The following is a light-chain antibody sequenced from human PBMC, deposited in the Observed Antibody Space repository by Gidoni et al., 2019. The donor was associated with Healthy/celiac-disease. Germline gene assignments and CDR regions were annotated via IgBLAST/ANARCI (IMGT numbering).Light chain of an antibody. J-gene: IGKJ4*01. CDR3: QQSDSTPQIT. Sequence: DIQLTQSPSFLSASVGDRVTITCRASQSISSYLNWYQQKPGKDPKLLIYAASSLQSGVPSRFSGSGSGTDFTLTISSLQPEDFATYYCQQSDSTPQITFGGGTKVEIK. CDR2: AAS. CDR1: QSISSY. V-gene: IGKV1-39*01.